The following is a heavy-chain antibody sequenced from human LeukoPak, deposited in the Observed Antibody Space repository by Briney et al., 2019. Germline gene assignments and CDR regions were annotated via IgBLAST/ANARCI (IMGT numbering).Heavy chain of an antibody. CDR3: AREEPYYDFWSGYFGDV. D-gene: IGHD3-3*01. CDR2: FDPEDGET. Sequence: ASVKVSCKVSGYTHTELSMHWVRQAPGKGLEWMGGFDPEDGETIYAQKLQGRVTMTTDTSTSTAYMELRSLRSDDTAVYYCAREEPYYDFWSGYFGDVWGKGTTVTVSS. J-gene: IGHJ6*04. CDR1: GYTHTELS. V-gene: IGHV1-24*01.